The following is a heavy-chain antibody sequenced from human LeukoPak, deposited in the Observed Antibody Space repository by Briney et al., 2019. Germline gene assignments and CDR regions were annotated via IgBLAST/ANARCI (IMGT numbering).Heavy chain of an antibody. D-gene: IGHD3-22*01. CDR3: ARGPSSGYYYNTYFDY. J-gene: IGHJ4*02. V-gene: IGHV5-51*01. CDR2: IYPGDSDT. Sequence: GESLQISCKGSGYSFTSYWIGWVRQLPGKGLEWMGIIYPGDSDTRYSPSFQGQVTISADKSISTAYLQWSSLKASDTAMYYCARGPSSGYYYNTYFDYWGQGTLVTVSS. CDR1: GYSFTSYW.